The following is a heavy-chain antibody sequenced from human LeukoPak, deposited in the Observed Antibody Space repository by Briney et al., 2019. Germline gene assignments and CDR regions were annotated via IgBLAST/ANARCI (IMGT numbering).Heavy chain of an antibody. V-gene: IGHV4-39*01. CDR2: VYYRGNT. D-gene: IGHD3-3*01. J-gene: IGHJ4*02. CDR3: ARLWSGLRPPDY. Sequence: TSETLSLTCAVYGGSFSGYYWGWIRQPPGKGLEWIGSVYYRGNTYYNPSLKSRVTISVVTSKSQFSLRLNSVTAADTSVYYCARLWSGLRPPDYWGQGTLVTVSS. CDR1: GGSFSGYY.